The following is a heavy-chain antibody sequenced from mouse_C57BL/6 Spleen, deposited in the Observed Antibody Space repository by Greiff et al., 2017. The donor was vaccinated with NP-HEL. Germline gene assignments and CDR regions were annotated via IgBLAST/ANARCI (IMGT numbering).Heavy chain of an antibody. CDR3: ARLGSHYGSSYRYFDV. CDR1: GYTFTSYW. J-gene: IGHJ1*03. Sequence: VQLQQPGAELVKPGASVKMSCKASGYTFTSYWITWVKQRPGQGLEWIGDIYPGSGSTNYNEKFKSKATLTVDTSSSTAYMQLSSLTSEDSAVYYCARLGSHYGSSYRYFDVWGTGTTVTVSS. CDR2: IYPGSGST. D-gene: IGHD1-1*01. V-gene: IGHV1-55*01.